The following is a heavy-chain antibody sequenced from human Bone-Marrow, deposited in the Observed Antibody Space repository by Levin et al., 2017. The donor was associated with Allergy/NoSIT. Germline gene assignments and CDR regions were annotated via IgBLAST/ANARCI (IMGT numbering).Heavy chain of an antibody. CDR1: GFTFRKYA. CDR2: ISGTGGGI. Sequence: GESLKISCVASGFTFRKYAMIWVRQAPGKGLEWVAGISGTGGGIYYADTVKDRFTISRDNFKNTVYLEMNTLKAEDTAVYYCATRGAMVGPTSQGSSYSYEMDVWGQGTTVTVSS. J-gene: IGHJ6*02. V-gene: IGHV3-23*01. CDR3: ATRGAMVGPTSQGSSYSYEMDV. D-gene: IGHD1-26*01.